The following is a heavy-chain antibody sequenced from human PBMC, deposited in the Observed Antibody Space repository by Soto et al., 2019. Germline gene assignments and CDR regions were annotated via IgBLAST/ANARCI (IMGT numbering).Heavy chain of an antibody. Sequence: EVQLVESGGGRVEPGGSLRLSCVASGFTLSTHAMVWVRQAPGKGLEWVSSISSSGSYVYYEDSVEGRFTISRDDARNLVYLQMNSLRVEDTAVYFCARDGNYHEFWGQGTLVTVSS. CDR2: ISSSGSYV. J-gene: IGHJ4*02. CDR3: ARDGNYHEF. V-gene: IGHV3-21*01. CDR1: GFTLSTHA. D-gene: IGHD1-1*01.